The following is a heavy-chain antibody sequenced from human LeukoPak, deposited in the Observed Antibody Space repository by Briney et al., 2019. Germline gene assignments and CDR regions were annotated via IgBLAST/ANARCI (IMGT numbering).Heavy chain of an antibody. D-gene: IGHD3-22*01. Sequence: GRSLRLSCAASGFTFSSYGMHWVRQAPGKGLEWVAVISYDGSNKYYADSVKGRFTISRDNSKHTLYLQMNSLRAEDTAVCYCARDKPWVRGRQGSSGYYYYYYGMDVWGQGTTVTVSS. CDR2: ISYDGSNK. CDR3: ARDKPWVRGRQGSSGYYYYYYGMDV. CDR1: GFTFSSYG. J-gene: IGHJ6*02. V-gene: IGHV3-30*03.